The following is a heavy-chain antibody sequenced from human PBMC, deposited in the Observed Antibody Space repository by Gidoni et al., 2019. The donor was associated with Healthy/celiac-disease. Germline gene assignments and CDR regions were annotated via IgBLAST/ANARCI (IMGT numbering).Heavy chain of an antibody. J-gene: IGHJ4*02. CDR2: ISWNSGSI. CDR1: GFTFDDYA. Sequence: EVQLVESGGGLVQPGRSLRLSCAASGFTFDDYAMHWVRQAPGKGLEWVSGISWNSGSIGYADSVKGRFTISRDNAKNSLYLQMNSLRAEDTALYYCAKAGGVATIRWDFDYWGQGTLVTVSS. V-gene: IGHV3-9*01. CDR3: AKAGGVATIRWDFDY. D-gene: IGHD5-12*01.